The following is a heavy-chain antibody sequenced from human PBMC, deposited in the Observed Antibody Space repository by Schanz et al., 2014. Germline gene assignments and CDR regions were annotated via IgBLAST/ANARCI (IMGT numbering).Heavy chain of an antibody. CDR1: GFTFSIYA. V-gene: IGHV3-48*04. CDR2: ISSSSSTR. J-gene: IGHJ3*02. D-gene: IGHD3-10*01. Sequence: EVQLVESGGGLVQPGGSLRLSCSASGFTFSIYAMHWVRQAPGKGLEWVSYISSSSSTRYYADSVKGRFTISRDNSKNSLYLQMNSLRAEDTAVYYCAKGRFGELSAFDIWGQGTMXTVSS. CDR3: AKGRFGELSAFDI.